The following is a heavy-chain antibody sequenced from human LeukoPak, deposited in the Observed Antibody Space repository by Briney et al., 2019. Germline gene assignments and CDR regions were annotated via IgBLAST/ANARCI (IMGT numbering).Heavy chain of an antibody. CDR2: IKQDGSEK. V-gene: IGHV3-7*01. CDR3: ARDRGPNTFDY. J-gene: IGHJ4*02. D-gene: IGHD3-10*01. CDR1: GFTFSNSW. Sequence: PGGSLRLSCVASGFTFSNSWMIWVRQAPGKGPEWVASIKQDGSEKYYVDSVKGRFTISKDNAKNSLYLQMNSLRVEDMAIYYCARDRGPNTFDYWGQGTLVTVSS.